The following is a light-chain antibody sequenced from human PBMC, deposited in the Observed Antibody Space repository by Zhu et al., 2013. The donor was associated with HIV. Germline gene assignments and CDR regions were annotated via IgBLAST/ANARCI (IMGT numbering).Light chain of an antibody. V-gene: IGLV1-44*01. J-gene: IGLJ2*01. CDR1: TSNIGINA. CDR2: TNN. CDR3: AAWDDNLNVVI. Sequence: QSVLTQPPSASGTPGQSVTISCSGSTSNIGINAVSWYQQVPGTAPKLLIFTNNQRPSGVPDRFSGSKSGTSASLAISGLQSEDEAGYFCAAWDDNLNVVIFGGGTKVTVL.